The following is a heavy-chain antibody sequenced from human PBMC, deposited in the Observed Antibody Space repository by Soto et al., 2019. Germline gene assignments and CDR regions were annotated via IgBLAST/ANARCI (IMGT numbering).Heavy chain of an antibody. Sequence: SETLSLTCAVSGGSISSSNWWSWVRQPPGKGLEWIGEIYHSGSTNYNPSLKSRVTISVDKSKNQFSLKLSSVTAADTAVYYCARWGSGWFGFDYWGQGTLVTAPQ. CDR2: IYHSGST. J-gene: IGHJ4*02. CDR1: GGSISSSNW. V-gene: IGHV4-4*02. D-gene: IGHD6-19*01. CDR3: ARWGSGWFGFDY.